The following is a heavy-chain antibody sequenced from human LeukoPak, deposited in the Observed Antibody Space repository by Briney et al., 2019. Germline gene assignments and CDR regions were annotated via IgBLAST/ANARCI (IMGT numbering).Heavy chain of an antibody. Sequence: GALRLSCAASGFALRSYTVTWVRQAPGKGLEWVSSISSTSAYIYYAESVKGRFGISRDNVDNVVHLQMSSLRNEDTAFYYCARVAVAGPTGWFDSWGQGTLVTVSS. D-gene: IGHD6-19*01. J-gene: IGHJ5*01. CDR2: ISSTSAYI. CDR1: GFALRSYT. CDR3: ARVAVAGPTGWFDS. V-gene: IGHV3-21*01.